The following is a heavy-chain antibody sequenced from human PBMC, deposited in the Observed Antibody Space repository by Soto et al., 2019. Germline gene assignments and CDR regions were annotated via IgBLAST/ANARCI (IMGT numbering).Heavy chain of an antibody. Sequence: QAQVVQSGAEVRKPGSSVKLSCKASEGTFNSYAIAWVRQAPGQGLEWMGGIIPYYNTLNYAQKFQDRVTITADDSTNTVYMQLSSLRSDDTAVYFCASGASRWYPYCFDSWAKGTLVTVSS. CDR1: EGTFNSYA. J-gene: IGHJ4*02. CDR3: ASGASRWYPYCFDS. D-gene: IGHD6-13*01. V-gene: IGHV1-69*01. CDR2: IIPYYNTL.